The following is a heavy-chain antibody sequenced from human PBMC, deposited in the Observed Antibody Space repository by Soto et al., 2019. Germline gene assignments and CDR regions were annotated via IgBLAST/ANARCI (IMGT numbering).Heavy chain of an antibody. CDR3: ARSQGGSSSLDIYYDYYYGMDV. J-gene: IGHJ6*02. CDR2: VIPIFGTP. CDR1: GGTFSTYA. Sequence: QVQLVQSGAEVKKPGSSVKVSCKAPGGTFSTYAISWVRQAPGQGLEWMGGVIPIFGTPKYAQKFQGRVTLTADESTSTGYMELRSLRSEDTAMYYCARSQGGSSSLDIYYDYYYGMDVWGQGTTVTVSS. D-gene: IGHD2-15*01. V-gene: IGHV1-69*01.